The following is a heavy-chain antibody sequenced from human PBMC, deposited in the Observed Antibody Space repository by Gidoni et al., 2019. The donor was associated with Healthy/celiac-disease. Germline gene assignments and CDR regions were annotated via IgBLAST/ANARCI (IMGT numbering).Heavy chain of an antibody. CDR2: ISYDGSNK. V-gene: IGHV3-30*18. D-gene: IGHD6-6*01. J-gene: IGHJ4*02. CDR3: AKDDHSSSSDY. Sequence: QVQLVESGGGVVQPGRSLRLSCAASGFTFSSYGMHWGRQAPGKGLEWVAVISYDGSNKYYADSVKGRFTISRDNSKNTLYLQMNSLRAEDTAVYYCAKDDHSSSSDYWGQGTLVTVSS. CDR1: GFTFSSYG.